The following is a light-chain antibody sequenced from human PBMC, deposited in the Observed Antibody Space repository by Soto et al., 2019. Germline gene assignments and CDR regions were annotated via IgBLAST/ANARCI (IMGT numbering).Light chain of an antibody. CDR2: EDN. J-gene: IGLJ7*01. Sequence: NFMLTQPHSVSESPGKTVTISCTRSSGSIASNYVQWYQQRPGSAPTTVIYEDNQRPSGVPDRFSGSIDSSSNSASLTISGPETEEEGGYYCQSYDSSNHGVFGGGTQLTVL. CDR1: SGSIASNY. CDR3: QSYDSSNHGV. V-gene: IGLV6-57*03.